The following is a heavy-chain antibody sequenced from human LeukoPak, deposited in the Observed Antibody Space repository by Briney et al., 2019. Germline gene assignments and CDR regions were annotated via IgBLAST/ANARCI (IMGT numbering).Heavy chain of an antibody. CDR2: IYYIGST. CDR1: GGSISSYF. Sequence: SENLSLTCTVSGGSISSYFWSWIRQPPGKGLEWIGYIYYIGSTNYNPSLKSRVTISVDTSKNQFSLKLRSVTAADTAVYYCARVGCSGGSCPFDYWGQGTLVTVSS. J-gene: IGHJ4*02. D-gene: IGHD2-15*01. V-gene: IGHV4-59*01. CDR3: ARVGCSGGSCPFDY.